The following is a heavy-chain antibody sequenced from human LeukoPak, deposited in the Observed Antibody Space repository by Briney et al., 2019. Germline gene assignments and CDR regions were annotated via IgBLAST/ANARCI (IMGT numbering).Heavy chain of an antibody. CDR1: GSTFSASY. CDR3: VRRMGGGNYYGLDV. V-gene: IGHV3-73*01. D-gene: IGHD5-24*01. CDR2: VRSKANTYAK. Sequence: PGGSRTPSWAPSGSTFSASYMQWARRPSGKGRGWVARVRSKANTYAKEYAASVEGRLTISRDDSKNTAYLQMNSLQTEDTAVYYCVRRMGGGNYYGLDVWGQGTTVTVSS. J-gene: IGHJ6*02.